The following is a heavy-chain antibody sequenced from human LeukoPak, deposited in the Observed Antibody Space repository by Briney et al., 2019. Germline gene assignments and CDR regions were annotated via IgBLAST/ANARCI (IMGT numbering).Heavy chain of an antibody. CDR3: ARDVGSYFEY. CDR1: GGSISSYY. CDR2: IHASGST. D-gene: IGHD1-26*01. Sequence: SETLSLTCTVSGGSISSYYWSWIRQPAGKGLEWIGRIHASGSTSYNPSLKSRLTMSMDTSKNQFSLKLTSVTAADTAVYYCARDVGSYFEYWGQGTLVTISS. J-gene: IGHJ4*02. V-gene: IGHV4-4*07.